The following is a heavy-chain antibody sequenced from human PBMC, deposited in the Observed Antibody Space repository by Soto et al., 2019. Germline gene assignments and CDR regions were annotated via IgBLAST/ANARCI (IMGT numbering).Heavy chain of an antibody. CDR1: GFTVSSNY. V-gene: IGHV3-53*04. CDR2: IYSGGST. Sequence: GGSLRLSCAASGFTVSSNYMSWVRQAPGKGLEWVSVIYSGGSTYYADSVKGRFTISRHNSKNTLYLQMNSLRAEDTAVYYCATRSYVVVVPAAPKGAYYYGMDVWGQGTTVTVSS. D-gene: IGHD2-2*01. J-gene: IGHJ6*02. CDR3: ATRSYVVVVPAAPKGAYYYGMDV.